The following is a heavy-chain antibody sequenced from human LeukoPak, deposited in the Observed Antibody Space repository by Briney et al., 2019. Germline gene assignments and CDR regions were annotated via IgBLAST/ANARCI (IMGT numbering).Heavy chain of an antibody. CDR2: IYHSGST. J-gene: IGHJ6*02. D-gene: IGHD6-13*01. CDR1: GGSISSGGYY. V-gene: IGHV4-30-2*01. CDR3: ARRTPRIAAAVYYYYGMDV. Sequence: PSETLSLTCTVPGGSISSGGYYWSWIRQPPGKGLEWIGYIYHSGSTYYNPSLKSRVTISVDRSKNQFSLKLSSVTAADTAVYYCARRTPRIAAAVYYYYGMDVWGQGTTVTVSS.